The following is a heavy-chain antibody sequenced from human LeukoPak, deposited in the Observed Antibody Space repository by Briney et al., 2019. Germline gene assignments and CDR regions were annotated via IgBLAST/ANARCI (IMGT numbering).Heavy chain of an antibody. J-gene: IGHJ4*02. CDR2: IWYDGSKT. Sequence: GGSLRLSCASSGFTFSSYGMHWVRQAPGKGLEWVALIWYDGSKTYYADSVKGRFTISRDNSNNTLYLQMNSLRPEDTAVYFCAKDRSWGMNSAEYWGQGTLVTVFS. D-gene: IGHD7-27*01. CDR1: GFTFSSYG. V-gene: IGHV3-30*02. CDR3: AKDRSWGMNSAEY.